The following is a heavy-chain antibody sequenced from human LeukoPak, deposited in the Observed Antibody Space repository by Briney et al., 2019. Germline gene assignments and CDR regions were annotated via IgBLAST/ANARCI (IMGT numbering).Heavy chain of an antibody. CDR1: GYTFTSYY. J-gene: IGHJ5*02. CDR2: INPSGGST. D-gene: IGHD3-3*01. Sequence: RASVKVSCKASGYTFTSYYMHWVRQAPGQGLEWMGIINPSGGSTSYAQKFQGRVTMTRDMSTSTVYMELSSLRSEDTAVYYCARAHLEWLLSGENWFDPWGQGTLVTVSS. V-gene: IGHV1-46*01. CDR3: ARAHLEWLLSGENWFDP.